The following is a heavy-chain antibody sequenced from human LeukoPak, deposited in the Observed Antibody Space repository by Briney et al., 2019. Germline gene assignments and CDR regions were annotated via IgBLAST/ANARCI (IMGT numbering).Heavy chain of an antibody. CDR3: VREGEGPLSKDFDY. CDR2: IGPHSTFT. J-gene: IGHJ4*02. V-gene: IGHV1-2*02. D-gene: IGHD2/OR15-2a*01. Sequence: ASMKDSCKSSGFTFTDHYIHWVRQGPGQGLEWMGYIGPHSTFTSSPQEFQGRVTMTRDASMSTAYMELTRLTFDDTAVYYCVREGEGPLSKDFDYWGQGTLVTVSS. CDR1: GFTFTDHY.